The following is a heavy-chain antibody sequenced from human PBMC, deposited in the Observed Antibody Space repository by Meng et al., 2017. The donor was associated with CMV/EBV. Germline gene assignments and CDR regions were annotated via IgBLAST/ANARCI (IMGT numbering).Heavy chain of an antibody. CDR2: IHYTGRA. V-gene: IGHV4-59*11. CDR3: AERGGGY. D-gene: IGHD1-1*01. J-gene: IGHJ4*02. Sequence: QVQLQPSGPGLVKPSETLSLTCRVSGVSIRTHYWSWVRQTPGKGLEWIASIHYTGRADYSPSLKSRLTISVDTSDSQLSLKLSSVTPADTAMYYCAERGGGYWGQGILVTVSS. CDR1: GVSIRTHY.